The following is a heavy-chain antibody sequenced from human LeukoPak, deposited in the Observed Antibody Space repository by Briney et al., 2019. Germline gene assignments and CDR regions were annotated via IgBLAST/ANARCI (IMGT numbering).Heavy chain of an antibody. Sequence: SETLSLTCTFSGGSMRSYYWGWIRQAPGKGLEWIGFISYSGYTSYSPSLNSRVAISRDTSKSQFSLRLTSKTPADTATYYCARGRNDHGGIFFDPWAQGTLVTVSS. J-gene: IGHJ5*02. V-gene: IGHV4-59*01. CDR3: ARGRNDHGGIFFDP. D-gene: IGHD4-23*01. CDR2: ISYSGYT. CDR1: GGSMRSYY.